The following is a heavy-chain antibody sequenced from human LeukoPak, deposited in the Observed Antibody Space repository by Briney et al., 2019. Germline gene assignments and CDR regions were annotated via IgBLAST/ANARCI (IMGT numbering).Heavy chain of an antibody. J-gene: IGHJ4*02. CDR1: GFTFSSYA. Sequence: GGSLRLSCAASGFTFSSYAMSWVRQAPGKGLEWVAVISYDGSNKYYADSVKGRFTISRDNSKNTLYLQMNSLRAEDTAVYYCARLGDYYDSSGSGGGFDYWGQGTLVTVSS. D-gene: IGHD3-22*01. V-gene: IGHV3-30*04. CDR3: ARLGDYYDSSGSGGGFDY. CDR2: ISYDGSNK.